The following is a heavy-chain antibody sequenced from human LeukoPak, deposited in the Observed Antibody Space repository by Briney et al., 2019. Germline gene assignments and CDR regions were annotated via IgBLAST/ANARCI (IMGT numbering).Heavy chain of an antibody. J-gene: IGHJ6*02. CDR3: ARDALCDSSPYGMDV. Sequence: GGSLILSCAASGFTFSSYEMNWVRQAPGKGLEWVSYISSRGSGSTIYYADSVRGRFTISRDNAKNSLFLQMNSLRAEDTAVYYCARDALCDSSPYGMDVWGQGTTVTVSS. CDR2: ISSRGSGSTI. D-gene: IGHD3-22*01. CDR1: GFTFSSYE. V-gene: IGHV3-48*03.